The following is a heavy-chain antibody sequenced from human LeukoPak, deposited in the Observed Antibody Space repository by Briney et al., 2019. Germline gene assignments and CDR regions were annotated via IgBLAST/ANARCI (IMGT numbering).Heavy chain of an antibody. CDR3: ARDSAAMVFPFDY. V-gene: IGHV3-48*04. CDR1: GFTFSSYS. D-gene: IGHD5-18*01. CDR2: ISSSSSTI. J-gene: IGHJ4*02. Sequence: GGSLRLSCAASGFTFSSYSMNWVRQAPGKGLEWVSYISSSSSTIYYADSVKGRFTISRDNAKNSLYLQMNSLRAEDTAVYYCARDSAAMVFPFDYWGQGTLVTVSS.